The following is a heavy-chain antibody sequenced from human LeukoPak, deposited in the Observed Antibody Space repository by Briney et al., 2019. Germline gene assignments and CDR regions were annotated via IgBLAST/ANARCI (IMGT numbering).Heavy chain of an antibody. CDR2: MNPNSGNT. J-gene: IGHJ4*02. CDR1: GYTFTSYD. V-gene: IGHV1-8*01. CDR3: ARDHYGDYVNDY. D-gene: IGHD4-17*01. Sequence: ASVKVSCKASGYTFTSYDINWVRQATGQGLEWMGWMNPNSGNTGYAQKFQGRVTMTRNTSISTAYMELSSLRSEDTAVYYCARDHYGDYVNDYWGQGTLVTVSS.